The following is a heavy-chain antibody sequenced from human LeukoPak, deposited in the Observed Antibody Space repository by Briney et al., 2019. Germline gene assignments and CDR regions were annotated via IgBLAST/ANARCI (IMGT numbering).Heavy chain of an antibody. Sequence: GGSLRLSCAASGFTFSSYSMNWVRQAPGKGLEWVSYISSSSSTIYYADSVKGRFTISRDNAKNSLFLQMNSLRAEDTAVYYCVRDNPRCCGVVPANIDDYWGQGTLVTVSS. CDR1: GFTFSSYS. V-gene: IGHV3-48*01. CDR2: ISSSSSTI. J-gene: IGHJ4*02. CDR3: VRDNPRCCGVVPANIDDY. D-gene: IGHD2-15*01.